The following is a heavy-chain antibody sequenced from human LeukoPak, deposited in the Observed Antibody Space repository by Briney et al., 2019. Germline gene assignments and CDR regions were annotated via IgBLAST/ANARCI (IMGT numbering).Heavy chain of an antibody. J-gene: IGHJ4*02. CDR1: GSTLISYW. V-gene: IGHV3-7*04. D-gene: IGHD6-19*01. CDR3: ARLRAGDYFDY. CDR2: IKEDGSEK. Sequence: GGPLKPSCQPSGSTLISYWMSWVRQPQGKGLEWVANIKEDGSEKYYVDSVKGRLTISRDTAKSSLYLQMNSLRAEDTAVYYCARLRAGDYFDYWGQGTLVTVSS.